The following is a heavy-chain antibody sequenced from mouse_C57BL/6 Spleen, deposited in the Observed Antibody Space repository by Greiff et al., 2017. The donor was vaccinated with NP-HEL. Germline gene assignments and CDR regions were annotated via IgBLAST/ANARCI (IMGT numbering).Heavy chain of an antibody. J-gene: IGHJ1*03. V-gene: IGHV6-3*01. CDR1: GFTFSNYW. CDR2: IRLKSDNYAT. Sequence: DVMLVESGGGLVQPGGSMKLSCVASGFTFSNYWMNWVRQSPEKGLEWVAQIRLKSDNYATHYAESVKGRFTISRDDSKSSVYLQMNNLRAEDTGIYYCTLYDYDDHWYFDVWGTGTTVTVSS. CDR3: TLYDYDDHWYFDV. D-gene: IGHD2-4*01.